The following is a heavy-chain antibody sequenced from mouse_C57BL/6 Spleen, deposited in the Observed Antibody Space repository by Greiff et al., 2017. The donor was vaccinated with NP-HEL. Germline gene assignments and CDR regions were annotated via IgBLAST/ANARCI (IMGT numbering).Heavy chain of an antibody. Sequence: VQLQESGPGLVQPSQSLSITCTVSGFSLTSYGVHWVRQPPGKGLEWLGVIWSGGSTDYNAAFISRLSISKDNSKSQVFFKMNSLQADDTAIYYCAKPGNGYFDVWGTGTTVTVSS. CDR3: AKPGNGYFDV. D-gene: IGHD2-1*01. V-gene: IGHV2-4*01. J-gene: IGHJ1*03. CDR1: GFSLTSYG. CDR2: IWSGGST.